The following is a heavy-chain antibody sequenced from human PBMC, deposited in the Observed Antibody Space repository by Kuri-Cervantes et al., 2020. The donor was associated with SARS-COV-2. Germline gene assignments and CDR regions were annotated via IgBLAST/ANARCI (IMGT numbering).Heavy chain of an antibody. V-gene: IGHV3-30*02. D-gene: IGHD5-12*01. Sequence: GESLKISCAASGFTFSSYAMHWVRQAPGKGLEWVAVIRYDGSNKYYADSVKGRFTISRDNSKNTLYLQMNSLRAEDTAVYYCAKDFVGDIVAITSGEYFVYWGQGTLVTVSS. CDR1: GFTFSSYA. CDR2: IRYDGSNK. CDR3: AKDFVGDIVAITSGEYFVY. J-gene: IGHJ4*02.